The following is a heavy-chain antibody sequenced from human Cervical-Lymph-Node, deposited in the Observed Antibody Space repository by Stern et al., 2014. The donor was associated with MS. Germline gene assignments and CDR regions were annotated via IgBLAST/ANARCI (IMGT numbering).Heavy chain of an antibody. CDR2: IYHSGSS. V-gene: IGHV4-4*02. CDR3: ARRPDGFDV. D-gene: IGHD6-6*01. CDR1: GGSISSGAW. Sequence: QVQLVESGPGLVKSSGTLSLTCAVSGGSISSGAWWSWVRQSPRTGLEWIGEIYHSGSSNYNPSLKYRATTSVDKSKSHISLRLSSVTAADTAMYYCARRPDGFDVWGHGTMVTVSS. J-gene: IGHJ3*01.